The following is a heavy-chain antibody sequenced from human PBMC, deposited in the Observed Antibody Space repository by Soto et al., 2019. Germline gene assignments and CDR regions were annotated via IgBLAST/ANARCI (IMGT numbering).Heavy chain of an antibody. CDR1: GYMFTAFY. J-gene: IGHJ5*01. CDR3: ARGYYHDSDLDS. CDR2: LNPNSGGT. V-gene: IGHV1-2*02. D-gene: IGHD3-22*01. Sequence: QVQLVQSGAEVQKPGASVKVSCKASGYMFTAFYMHWVRQAPGQGLEWMGWLNPNSGGTTYGQKFQGRVTITRDKSISTAYMGLTKLTSDDTAIYFCARGYYHDSDLDSWGQGSLVTVSS.